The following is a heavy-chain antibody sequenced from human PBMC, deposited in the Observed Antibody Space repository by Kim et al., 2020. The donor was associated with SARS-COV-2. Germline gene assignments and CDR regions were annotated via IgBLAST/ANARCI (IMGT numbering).Heavy chain of an antibody. V-gene: IGHV3-43*01. J-gene: IGHJ4*02. D-gene: IGHD6-6*01. Sequence: SVKGRFTISRDNSKNSLYLQMNSLRTEDTALYYCAKDSSRYSSSSSCFDYWGQGTLVTVSS. CDR3: AKDSSRYSSSSSCFDY.